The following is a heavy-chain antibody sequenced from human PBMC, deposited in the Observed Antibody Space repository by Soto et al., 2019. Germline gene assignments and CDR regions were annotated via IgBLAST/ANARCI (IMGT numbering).Heavy chain of an antibody. D-gene: IGHD4-17*01. J-gene: IGHJ6*02. Sequence: PGGSLSLSCAASGFTFSSYAMHWVRQAPGKGLERVAVISYDGSNKYYADSVKGRFTISRDNAKNTLYLQMNSLRAEDTAVYYCAREVTTRGYYYYDGMDVWGQGTTVTVSS. CDR3: AREVTTRGYYYYDGMDV. CDR2: ISYDGSNK. V-gene: IGHV3-30-3*01. CDR1: GFTFSSYA.